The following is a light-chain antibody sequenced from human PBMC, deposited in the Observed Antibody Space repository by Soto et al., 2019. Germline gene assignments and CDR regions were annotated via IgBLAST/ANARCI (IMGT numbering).Light chain of an antibody. J-gene: IGLJ2*01. CDR1: SSDVGGYNY. CDR2: DVS. CDR3: SSYTSSSTLDVV. Sequence: QSALTQPASVSGSPGQSITISCTGTSSDVGGYNYVSWYQQHPGKAPKLMIYDVSNQPSGVSNRFSGSKSGNTASLTISGLQAEDEADYYCSSYTSSSTLDVVFGGGTEVTVL. V-gene: IGLV2-14*01.